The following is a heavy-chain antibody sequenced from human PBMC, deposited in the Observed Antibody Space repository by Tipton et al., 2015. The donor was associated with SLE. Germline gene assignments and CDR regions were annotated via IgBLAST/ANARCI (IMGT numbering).Heavy chain of an antibody. CDR2: IYYSGST. CDR1: GGSISSGSYY. CDR3: ATIGGDY. J-gene: IGHJ4*02. Sequence: TLSLTCTVSGGSISSGSYYWGWIRQPPGKGLEWIGSIYYSGSTYYNPSLKSRVTISVDTSKNQFSLKLSSVTAADTAVYYCATIGGDYWGQGTLVTVSS. V-gene: IGHV4-39*01.